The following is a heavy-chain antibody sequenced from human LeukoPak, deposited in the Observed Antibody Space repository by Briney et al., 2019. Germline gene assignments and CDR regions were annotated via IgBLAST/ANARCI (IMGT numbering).Heavy chain of an antibody. Sequence: PSETLSLTCTVSGGSISSSSYYWGWIRQPPGKGLEWIGSIYYSGSTYYNPSLKSRVTISVDTSKNQFSLKLSSVTVADTAVYYCARGHCRSASCYVDPWGQGTLVTVSS. J-gene: IGHJ5*02. CDR2: IYYSGST. CDR3: ARGHCRSASCYVDP. CDR1: GGSISSSSYY. V-gene: IGHV4-39*07. D-gene: IGHD2-2*01.